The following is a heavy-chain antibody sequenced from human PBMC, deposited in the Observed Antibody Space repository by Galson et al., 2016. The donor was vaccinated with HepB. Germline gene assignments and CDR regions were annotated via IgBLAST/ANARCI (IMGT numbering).Heavy chain of an antibody. Sequence: SLRLSCAASGFTSSDYYMSWIRQAPGKGLEWVSYISISSSYTNYADSVKGRFTISRDNAKNSVYLQMNSLRAEDTAVYYCARNRGYSGYDAFDIWGQGTMVTVSS. CDR1: GFTSSDYY. J-gene: IGHJ3*02. D-gene: IGHD5-12*01. V-gene: IGHV3-11*03. CDR2: ISISSSYT. CDR3: ARNRGYSGYDAFDI.